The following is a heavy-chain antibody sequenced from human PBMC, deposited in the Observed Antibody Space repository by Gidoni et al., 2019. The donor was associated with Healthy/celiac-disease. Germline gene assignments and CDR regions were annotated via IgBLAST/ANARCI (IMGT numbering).Heavy chain of an antibody. V-gene: IGHV1-69*08. CDR2: IIPILGIA. D-gene: IGHD3-22*01. CDR1: GGNFSSYT. Sequence: QVQLVQSGAEVKKPGSSVKVSCKASGGNFSSYTISWVRQAAGQGLEWMGRIIPILGIANYAQKFQGRVTITADKSTSTAYMELSSLRSEDTAVYYCARDSSGYYPHSLYYFDYWGQGTLVTVSS. CDR3: ARDSSGYYPHSLYYFDY. J-gene: IGHJ4*02.